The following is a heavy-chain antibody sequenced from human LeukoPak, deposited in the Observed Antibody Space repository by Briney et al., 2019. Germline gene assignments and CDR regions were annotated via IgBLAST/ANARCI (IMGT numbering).Heavy chain of an antibody. D-gene: IGHD4-17*01. CDR1: GFTFSDSG. J-gene: IGHJ4*02. CDR2: ISFDGSRR. Sequence: GGSLRLSCAASGFTFSDSGMHWVRQAPGKGLEWVAIISFDGSRRFYADSVRGRFTVSRDNSKNTLFLQMDSLSADDTGVYYCAKEGTDYGDYPYFFDYCGQGTLVTVSS. CDR3: AKEGTDYGDYPYFFDY. V-gene: IGHV3-30*18.